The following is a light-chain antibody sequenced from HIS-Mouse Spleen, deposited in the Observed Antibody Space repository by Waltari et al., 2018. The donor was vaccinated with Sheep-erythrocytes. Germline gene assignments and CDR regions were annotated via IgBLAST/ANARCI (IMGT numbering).Light chain of an antibody. CDR2: DVS. CDR1: SSDVGGYNL. Sequence: QSALTQPRSVSGSPGQSVTISRTGTSSDVGGYNLFSWYQQHPGKAPKLMIYDVSKRPSGVPDRFSGSKSGNTASLTISGLQAEDEADYYCCSYAGSYNHVFATGTKVTVL. V-gene: IGLV2-11*01. J-gene: IGLJ1*01. CDR3: CSYAGSYNHV.